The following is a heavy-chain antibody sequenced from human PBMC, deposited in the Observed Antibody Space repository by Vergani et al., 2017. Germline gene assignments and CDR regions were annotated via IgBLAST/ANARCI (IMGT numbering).Heavy chain of an antibody. J-gene: IGHJ3*02. CDR3: ARVTVDAFDI. Sequence: QVKLQESGPGLVKPSQTLSLTCTVSGGSISSGSYYWSWIRQPAGKGLEWIGRIYTSGSTNYNPSLKSRVTISVDTSKNQYSMKLSSVTAADTAVYYCARVTVDAFDIWGQGTLVTVSS. CDR2: IYTSGST. V-gene: IGHV4-61*02. D-gene: IGHD4-17*01. CDR1: GGSISSGSYY.